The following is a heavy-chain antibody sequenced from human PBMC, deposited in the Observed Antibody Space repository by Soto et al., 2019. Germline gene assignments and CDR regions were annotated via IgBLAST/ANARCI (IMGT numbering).Heavy chain of an antibody. CDR3: VRGGHGSGSYLGSS. Sequence: LRLSCVASGFTFTTYWMSWVRQAPGKGLEWVANIRQDGGAQYYVDSVKGRFTISRDNAKNSVYLQMDSLRVEDTAVYYCVRGGHGSGSYLGSSWGQGILVTVSS. V-gene: IGHV3-7*03. CDR1: GFTFTTYW. J-gene: IGHJ5*02. D-gene: IGHD3-10*01. CDR2: IRQDGGAQ.